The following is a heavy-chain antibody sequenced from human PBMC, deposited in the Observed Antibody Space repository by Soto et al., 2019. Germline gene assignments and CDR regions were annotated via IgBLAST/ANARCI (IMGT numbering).Heavy chain of an antibody. CDR3: AKDAVSLDGVWLAHD. D-gene: IGHD5-12*01. CDR2: LYGSGGGI. J-gene: IGHJ4*02. V-gene: IGHV3-23*01. Sequence: SLRLSCAASGFTFSSYAMIWICQVPGKGLEWVSGLYGSGGGIHYADSVKGRFTISRDNSAYSVYLQMNDLRVEDSAVYYCAKDAVSLDGVWLAHDWGQGTVVTVSS. CDR1: GFTFSSYA.